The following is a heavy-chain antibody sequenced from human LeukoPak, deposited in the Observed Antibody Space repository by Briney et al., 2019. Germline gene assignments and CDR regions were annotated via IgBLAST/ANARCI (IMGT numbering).Heavy chain of an antibody. CDR2: IPYDGNKK. J-gene: IGHJ4*02. Sequence: GGSLRLSCVASGFTFSNYAMNWVRQAPGKGLEWVAVIPYDGNKKYYADSVKGRFTISRDNSNNTLYLQMNSLRAEDTAVYYCARWKSLKGTFDYWGQGTLVTVSS. CDR3: ARWKSLKGTFDY. V-gene: IGHV3-30*04. CDR1: GFTFSNYA. D-gene: IGHD1-7*01.